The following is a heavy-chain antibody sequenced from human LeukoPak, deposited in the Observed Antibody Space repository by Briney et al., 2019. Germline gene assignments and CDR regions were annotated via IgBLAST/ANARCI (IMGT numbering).Heavy chain of an antibody. Sequence: EASVKVSCEASGYTFTSYYMHWVRQAPGQGLEWMGMINPSGGSTSYAQKFQGRVTMTRDTSTSTVYMELSSLRSEDTAVYYCARSFGVVIDYWGQGTLVTVSS. D-gene: IGHD3-3*01. V-gene: IGHV1-46*01. J-gene: IGHJ4*02. CDR2: INPSGGST. CDR1: GYTFTSYY. CDR3: ARSFGVVIDY.